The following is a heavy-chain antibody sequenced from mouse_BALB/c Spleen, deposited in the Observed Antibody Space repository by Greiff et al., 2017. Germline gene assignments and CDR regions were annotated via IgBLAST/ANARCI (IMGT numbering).Heavy chain of an antibody. D-gene: IGHD1-1*01. V-gene: IGHV14-3*02. CDR1: GFNIKDTY. CDR2: IDPANGNT. J-gene: IGHJ4*01. Sequence: DVQLQESGAELVKPGASVKLSCTASGFNIKDTYMHWVKQRPEQGLEWIGRIDPANGNTKYDPKFQGKATITADTSSNTAYLQLSSLTSEDTAVYYCARLLRPLYAMDYWGQGTSVTVSS. CDR3: ARLLRPLYAMDY.